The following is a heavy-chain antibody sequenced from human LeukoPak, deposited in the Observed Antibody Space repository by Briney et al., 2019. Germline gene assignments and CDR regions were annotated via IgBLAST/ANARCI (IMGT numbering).Heavy chain of an antibody. CDR2: IYADGSI. J-gene: IGHJ6*03. V-gene: IGHV4-4*07. D-gene: IGHD1-26*01. CDR1: GGSVGTYY. CDR3: ARGIGGASYYMTS. Sequence: SSETLSLTCTVSGGSVGTYYWSWVRQPAGKGLEYIGRIYADGSINYNPSLMGRVTMSLDTSKIQFSLRLSPVTAADTAIYYCARGIGGASYYMTSGAKGPRSPSP.